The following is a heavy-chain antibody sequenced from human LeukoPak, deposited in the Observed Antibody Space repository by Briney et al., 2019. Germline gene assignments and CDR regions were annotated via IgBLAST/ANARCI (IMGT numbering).Heavy chain of an antibody. J-gene: IGHJ6*02. CDR3: ARSNGHLGYYYYRMDV. CDR2: IFSSSSYI. V-gene: IGHV3-21*01. D-gene: IGHD3-16*01. CDR1: GFTFSSYS. Sequence: PGGSLRLSCAASGFTFSSYSMNWVRRAPGKGLEWVSSIFSSSSYIYYADSVKGRFTISRDNAKNSLYLQMNSLRVEDTAVYYCARSNGHLGYYYYRMDVWGQGTTVTVSS.